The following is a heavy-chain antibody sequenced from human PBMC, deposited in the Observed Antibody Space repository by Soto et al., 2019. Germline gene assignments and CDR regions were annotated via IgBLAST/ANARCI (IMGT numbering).Heavy chain of an antibody. D-gene: IGHD1-26*01. CDR3: AKDIGEDRSYYTCFDY. V-gene: IGHV3-23*01. Sequence: GGSLRLSCAASGFTFSSYAMSWVRQAPGKGLEWVSAISGSGGSTYYADSVKGRFTISRDNSKNTLYLQMNSLRAEDTAVYYCAKDIGEDRSYYTCFDYWGQGTLVTVSS. J-gene: IGHJ4*02. CDR1: GFTFSSYA. CDR2: ISGSGGST.